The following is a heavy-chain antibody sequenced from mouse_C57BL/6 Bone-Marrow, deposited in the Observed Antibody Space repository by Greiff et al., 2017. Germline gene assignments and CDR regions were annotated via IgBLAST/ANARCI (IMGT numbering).Heavy chain of an antibody. CDR1: GYTFTDYY. CDR2: INPNNGGT. V-gene: IGHV1-26*01. Sequence: VQLQQSGPELVKPGASVKISCKASGYTFTDYYMNWVKQSHGKSLEWIGNINPNNGGTSYNEKFKGKATLTVDKSSSTAYMELRSLTSEDSAVYFCARSSLALGYWGQGTSVTVSS. J-gene: IGHJ4*01. CDR3: ARSSLALGY.